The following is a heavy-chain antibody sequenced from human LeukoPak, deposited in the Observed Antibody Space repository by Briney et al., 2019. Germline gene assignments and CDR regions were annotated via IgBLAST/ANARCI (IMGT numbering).Heavy chain of an antibody. CDR2: IWSDGTKK. Sequence: PGGSLRLSCAASGFTVSSYGMHWVRQAPGKGLEWVADIWSDGTKKYYADSVRGRFTISRDTSENTVYLQMNSLGDEDTAVYYCARDSDASGRHWYFDLWGRGTLVTVSP. V-gene: IGHV3-33*01. CDR3: ARDSDASGRHWYFDL. CDR1: GFTVSSYG. J-gene: IGHJ2*01. D-gene: IGHD3-10*01.